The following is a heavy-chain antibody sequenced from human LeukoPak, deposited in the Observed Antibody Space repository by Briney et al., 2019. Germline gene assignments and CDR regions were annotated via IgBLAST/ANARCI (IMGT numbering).Heavy chain of an antibody. D-gene: IGHD6-19*01. CDR3: TTDLEWVGGSY. CDR1: GITFINAW. V-gene: IGHV3-15*01. CDR2: IKSEADGGTT. Sequence: GGSLRLSCAASGITFINAWMTWVCQTPGKGLEWLGRIKSEADGGTTEYAAPVTGRFTISRDDSKNTLYLQMNSLKTEDTGIYYCTTDLEWVGGSYWGQGALVTVSS. J-gene: IGHJ4*02.